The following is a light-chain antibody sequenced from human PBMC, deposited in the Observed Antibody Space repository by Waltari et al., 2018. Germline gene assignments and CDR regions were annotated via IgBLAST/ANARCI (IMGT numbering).Light chain of an antibody. CDR1: QSVNSN. CDR2: GTS. J-gene: IGKJ3*01. Sequence: EIVMTQSPATLSVSPGERATLSCRASQSVNSNLAWYQQKPGQAPRLLIYGTSTRATGNPARFSGSGSGTEFTLTSSSLQSEDVAVYYCQQYNNWPPCTFGPGTKVDIK. V-gene: IGKV3-15*01. CDR3: QQYNNWPPCT.